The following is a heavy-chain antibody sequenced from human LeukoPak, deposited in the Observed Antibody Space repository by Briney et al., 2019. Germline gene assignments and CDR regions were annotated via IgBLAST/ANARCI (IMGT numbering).Heavy chain of an antibody. D-gene: IGHD6-13*01. CDR2: TYYRSKWYN. J-gene: IGHJ4*02. CDR3: ARAGAANERARFHY. CDR1: GDSVSSNNAA. Sequence: SQTLSLTCALSGDSVSSNNAAWNWIRQSPSRGLEWLGRTYYRSKWYNDYAVSVKSRITINPDTSKNQFSLQLNSVTPEDTAVYYCARAGAANERARFHYWGQGTLVTVSS. V-gene: IGHV6-1*01.